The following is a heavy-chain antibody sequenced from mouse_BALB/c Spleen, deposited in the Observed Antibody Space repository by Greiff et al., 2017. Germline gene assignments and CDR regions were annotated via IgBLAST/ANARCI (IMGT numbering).Heavy chain of an antibody. J-gene: IGHJ1*01. D-gene: IGHD1-1*01. V-gene: IGHV3-2*02. CDR1: GYSITSDYA. CDR2: ISYSGST. Sequence: EVQLQESGPGLVKPSQSLSLTCTVTGYSITSDYAWNWIRQFPGNKLEWMGYISYSGSTSYNPSLKSRISITRDTSKNQFFLQLNSVTTEDTATYYCEGVTTVVATRYFDVWGAGTTVTVSS. CDR3: EGVTTVVATRYFDV.